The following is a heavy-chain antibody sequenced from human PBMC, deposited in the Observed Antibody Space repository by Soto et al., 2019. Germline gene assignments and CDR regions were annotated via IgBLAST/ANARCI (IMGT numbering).Heavy chain of an antibody. Sequence: GGSLRLSCAASGFTFSSYAMHWVRQAPGKGLEWVSYISSSGSTIYYADSVKGRFTISRDNAKNSLYLQMNSLRAEDTAVYYCARANKWLADFDYWGQGTLVTVSS. V-gene: IGHV3-48*03. CDR1: GFTFSSYA. CDR2: ISSSGSTI. D-gene: IGHD6-19*01. CDR3: ARANKWLADFDY. J-gene: IGHJ4*02.